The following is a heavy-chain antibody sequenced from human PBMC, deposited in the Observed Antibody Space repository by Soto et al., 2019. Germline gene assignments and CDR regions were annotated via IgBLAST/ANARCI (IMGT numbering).Heavy chain of an antibody. CDR1: GGSISSYY. D-gene: IGHD6-13*01. CDR2: IQYSGST. V-gene: IGHV4-59*01. J-gene: IGHJ5*01. Sequence: SETLSLTCTVSGGSISSYYWSWIRQPPGKGLEWIGYIQYSGSTNYNPSLKSRVIISADTSKNQFSLKLSSTTAADTAVYYCARGGSSSWFNWFDSWGQGTLVTVSS. CDR3: ARGGSSSWFNWFDS.